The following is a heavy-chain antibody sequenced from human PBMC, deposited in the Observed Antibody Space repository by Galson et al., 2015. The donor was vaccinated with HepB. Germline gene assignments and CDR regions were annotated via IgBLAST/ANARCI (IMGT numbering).Heavy chain of an antibody. Sequence: SLRLSCAASGFTFSSYWMSWVRQAPGKGLEWVANIKQDGSEKYYVDSVKGRFTISRDNAKNSLYLQMNSLRAEDTAVYYCASFVTIFGVFHYYYYGMDVWGQGTTVTVSS. CDR2: IKQDGSEK. CDR3: ASFVTIFGVFHYYYYGMDV. D-gene: IGHD3-3*01. J-gene: IGHJ6*02. V-gene: IGHV3-7*03. CDR1: GFTFSSYW.